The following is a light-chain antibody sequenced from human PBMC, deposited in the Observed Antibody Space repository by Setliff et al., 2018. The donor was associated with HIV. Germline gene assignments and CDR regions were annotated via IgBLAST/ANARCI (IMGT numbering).Light chain of an antibody. CDR1: SSNIGSNT. V-gene: IGLV1-44*01. CDR3: ATWDDTLKGVI. CDR2: SDN. J-gene: IGLJ2*01. Sequence: QSALTQPPSASGTPGQRVAISCSGSSSNIGSNTVNWYQQLPGTAPKLLIYSDNQRPSGVPDRFSGSKSGTSALLAISGLQSEDEGDYYCATWDDTLKGVIFGGGTKVTVL.